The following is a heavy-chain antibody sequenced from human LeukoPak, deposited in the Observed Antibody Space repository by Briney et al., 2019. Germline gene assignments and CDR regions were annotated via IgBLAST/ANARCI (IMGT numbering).Heavy chain of an antibody. CDR3: ARGSVRQDNWFDP. D-gene: IGHD3-10*02. CDR2: IYHSGST. CDR1: GGSISSGGYS. V-gene: IGHV4-30-2*01. J-gene: IGHJ5*02. Sequence: SETLSLTCAVSGGSISSGGYSWSWIRQPPGKGLEWIRYIYHSGSTYYNPSLKSRVTISVDRSKNQFSLKLSSVTAADTAVYYCARGSVRQDNWFDPWGQGTLVAVSS.